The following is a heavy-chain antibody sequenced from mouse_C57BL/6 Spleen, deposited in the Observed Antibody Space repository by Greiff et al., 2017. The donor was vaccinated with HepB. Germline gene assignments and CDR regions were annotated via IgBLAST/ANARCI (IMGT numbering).Heavy chain of an antibody. V-gene: IGHV1-19*01. D-gene: IGHD1-1*02. CDR2: IYPYNGGT. CDR1: GYTFTDYY. J-gene: IGHJ2*01. Sequence: EVQLQQSGPVLVKPGASVKMSCKASGYTFTDYYMNWVKQSHGKSLEWIGVIYPYNGGTSYNQKFKGKATLTVDKSSSTAYMELNSLTSEDSAVYYCATRGSIYFDYWGQGTTLTVSS. CDR3: ATRGSIYFDY.